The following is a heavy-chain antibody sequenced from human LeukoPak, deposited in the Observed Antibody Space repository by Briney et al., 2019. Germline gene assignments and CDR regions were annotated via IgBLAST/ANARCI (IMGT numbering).Heavy chain of an antibody. Sequence: GGSLRLSCAASGFTFSSYGMHWVRQAPGKGLEWVAVIWYDGSNKYYADSVKGRFTISRDNSKNTLYLQMNSLRAEDTAVYYCARDNWYYYDSSGYFKHWGQGTLVTVSS. CDR1: GFTFSSYG. V-gene: IGHV3-33*01. J-gene: IGHJ4*02. D-gene: IGHD3-22*01. CDR3: ARDNWYYYDSSGYFKH. CDR2: IWYDGSNK.